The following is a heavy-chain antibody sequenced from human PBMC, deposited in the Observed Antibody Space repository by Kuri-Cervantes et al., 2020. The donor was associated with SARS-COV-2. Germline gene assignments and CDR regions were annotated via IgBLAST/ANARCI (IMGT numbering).Heavy chain of an antibody. CDR2: IEQDGSEK. Sequence: GESLKISCAASGFTFSSYWMSWVRQAPGKGLEWVANIEQDGSEKYYVDSVKGRFTISRDNAKNSLYLQMNSLRAEDTAVYYCARFSGSSGWYPGRYYYYMDVWGKGTTVTVSS. V-gene: IGHV3-7*01. D-gene: IGHD6-13*01. J-gene: IGHJ6*03. CDR1: GFTFSSYW. CDR3: ARFSGSSGWYPGRYYYYMDV.